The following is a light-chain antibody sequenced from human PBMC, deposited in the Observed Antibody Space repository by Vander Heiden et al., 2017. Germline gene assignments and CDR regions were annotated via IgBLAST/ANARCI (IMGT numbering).Light chain of an antibody. CDR2: GAS. CDR3: QQYNNWLT. V-gene: IGKV3D-15*01. CDR1: QSVSSN. Sequence: EIVMTQSPATLSVSPGERATFSCRASQSVSSNLAWYQQKPGQAPRLLIYGASTRATGIPARFSGSGSGTEFTLTISSLQSEDFAVYYCQQYNNWLTFGGGTKVEIK. J-gene: IGKJ4*01.